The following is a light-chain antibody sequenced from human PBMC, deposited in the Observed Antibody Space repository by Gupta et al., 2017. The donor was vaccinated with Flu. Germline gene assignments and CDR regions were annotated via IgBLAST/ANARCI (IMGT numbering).Light chain of an antibody. CDR1: SSNIGSNY. CDR2: RNN. Sequence: QSVLTQPPSASGPPGQRVTISCSGSSSNIGSNYVYWYQQLPGTAPKLLIYRNNQRPSGVPDRFSGSKSGTSASLAISRLRSEDEADYYCAAWDDSRSGYVVFGGGTKLTVL. V-gene: IGLV1-47*01. J-gene: IGLJ2*01. CDR3: AAWDDSRSGYVV.